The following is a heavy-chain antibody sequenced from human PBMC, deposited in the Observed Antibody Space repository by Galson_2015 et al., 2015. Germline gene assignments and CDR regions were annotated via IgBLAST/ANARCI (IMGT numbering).Heavy chain of an antibody. CDR3: ASVVVASGMNWLDP. CDR1: GGSISSSRYY. CDR2: IYYSGTT. D-gene: IGHD2-15*01. Sequence: PLSLTCTVSGGSISSSRYYWGWVRQPPGKGLEWIGSIYYSGTTYYNPSLKSRLTISVDTSKNQFSLKVSSVTASDTAVYYCASVVVASGMNWLDPWGQGTLVTVSS. J-gene: IGHJ5*01. V-gene: IGHV4-39*01.